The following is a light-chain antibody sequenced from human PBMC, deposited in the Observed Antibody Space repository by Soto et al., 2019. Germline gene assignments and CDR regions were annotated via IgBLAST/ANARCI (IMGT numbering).Light chain of an antibody. Sequence: QSALTQPPSASGSPGQSVTISCTGTSSDVGGYNYVSWYQQHPGKAPKLMIYEVSKRPSGVPDRFSGSKSGNTASLTVSGLQAEAEGDYYCSSFAGSNNLVFGGGTKVTVL. CDR1: SSDVGGYNY. J-gene: IGLJ3*02. CDR3: SSFAGSNNLV. V-gene: IGLV2-8*01. CDR2: EVS.